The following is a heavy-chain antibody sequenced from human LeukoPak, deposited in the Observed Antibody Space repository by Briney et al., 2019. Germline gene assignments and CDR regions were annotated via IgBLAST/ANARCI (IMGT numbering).Heavy chain of an antibody. CDR1: GFTFSSYG. Sequence: GGSLRLSCAASGFTFSSYGMHWVRQAPGKGLVWFSRIQTDGSSTNYADSVKGRFTISRDDAKNTLYLQMSSLRAEDTALYYCVRETPIAVAGTIYFYFYMDVWGKGTTVTVSS. D-gene: IGHD6-19*01. CDR3: VRETPIAVAGTIYFYFYMDV. V-gene: IGHV3-74*01. CDR2: IQTDGSST. J-gene: IGHJ6*03.